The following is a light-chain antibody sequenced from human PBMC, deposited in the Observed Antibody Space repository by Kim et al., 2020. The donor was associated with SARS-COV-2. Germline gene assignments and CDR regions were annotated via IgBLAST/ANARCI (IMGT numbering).Light chain of an antibody. J-gene: IGLJ3*02. CDR1: RSNIGSNT. CDR2: NDY. V-gene: IGLV1-44*01. Sequence: ELTQPPSASGTPGQRVTISCSGSRSNIGSNTVNWYRQLPGTAPKLLIYNDYQRPSGVPDRFSGSKSGTSASLAISGLQSEDEAEYFCAAWEDSLTGPVFGGGTQLTVL. CDR3: AAWEDSLTGPV.